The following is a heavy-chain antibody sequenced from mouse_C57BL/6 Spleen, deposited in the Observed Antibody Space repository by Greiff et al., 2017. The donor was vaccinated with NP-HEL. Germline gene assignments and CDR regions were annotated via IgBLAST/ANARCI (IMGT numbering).Heavy chain of an antibody. CDR2: INPNYGTT. V-gene: IGHV1-39*01. Sequence: EVKLMESGPELVKPGASVKISCKASGYSFTDYNMNWVKQSNGKSLEWIGVINPNYGTTSYNQKFKGKATLTVDQSSRTAYMQLNSLTSEDSAVYYCARESPYYYVSLYYAMDYWGQGTSVTVSS. J-gene: IGHJ4*01. CDR1: GYSFTDYN. D-gene: IGHD1-1*01. CDR3: ARESPYYYVSLYYAMDY.